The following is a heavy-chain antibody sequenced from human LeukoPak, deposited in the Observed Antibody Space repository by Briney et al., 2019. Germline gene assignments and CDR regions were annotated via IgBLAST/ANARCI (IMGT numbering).Heavy chain of an antibody. J-gene: IGHJ3*02. D-gene: IGHD6-13*01. CDR1: GYTFTGYY. CDR3: ARVDWYEIAFET. Sequence: ASVKVSCKASGYTFTGYYMHWVRQAPGQGLEWMGWINPNSGGTNYAQKFQGRVTMTRDTSTSTAYMGLRSLRSDDTAVYYCARVDWYEIAFETWGQGTMVTVSS. CDR2: INPNSGGT. V-gene: IGHV1-2*02.